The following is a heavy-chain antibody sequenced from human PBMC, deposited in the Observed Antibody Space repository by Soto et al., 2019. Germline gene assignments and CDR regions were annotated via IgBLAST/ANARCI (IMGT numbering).Heavy chain of an antibody. J-gene: IGHJ3*01. V-gene: IGHV3-48*01. CDR1: GFTLSTSA. CDR3: TRRDVFDL. Sequence: GGSLRLSCKVSGFTLSTSAMNWVRQALGKGLEWVSYINTDGDVRHYADSVKGRFTVSRDNAKNLVYLQMNNVGADDTAVYFCTRRDVFDLWGQGATVTVSS. CDR2: INTDGDVR.